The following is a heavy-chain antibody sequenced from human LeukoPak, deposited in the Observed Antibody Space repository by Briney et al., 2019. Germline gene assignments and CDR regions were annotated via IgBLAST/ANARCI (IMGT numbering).Heavy chain of an antibody. V-gene: IGHV4-61*10. J-gene: IGHJ3*02. CDR2: IYYSGST. CDR3: ARTSWGYAFDI. Sequence: SETLSLTCTVSGGSISSGSYYWSWIRQPAGKGLEWIGYIYYSGSTNYNPSLKSRATISVDTSENQVSLMLRSVTAADTAVYYCARTSWGYAFDIWGQGTMVTVSS. D-gene: IGHD3-16*01. CDR1: GGSISSGSYY.